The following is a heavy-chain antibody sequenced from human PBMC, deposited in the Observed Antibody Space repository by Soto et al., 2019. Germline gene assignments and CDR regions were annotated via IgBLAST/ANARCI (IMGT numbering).Heavy chain of an antibody. V-gene: IGHV3-7*05. D-gene: IGHD2-8*01. CDR1: GGTFSSYA. CDR2: IKQDGSEK. CDR3: ASGKYAGAVDY. Sequence: VQLVQSGAEVKKPGSSVKVSCKASGGTFSSYAISWVRQAPGQGLEWMANIKQDGSEKYYVDSVRGRFTVSRDNAKNSLHLQMNSLRAEDTAMYYCASGKYAGAVDYWGQGILVTVSS. J-gene: IGHJ4*02.